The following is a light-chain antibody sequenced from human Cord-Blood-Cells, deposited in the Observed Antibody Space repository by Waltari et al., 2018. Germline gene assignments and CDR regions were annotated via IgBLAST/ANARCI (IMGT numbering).Light chain of an antibody. Sequence: QSVLTPPPSVSGAPGRRVPIPCTGSSSNIGEGYVLLWDQQLPGTAPKLLIYGNSNRPSGVPDRFSGSKSGTSASLAITGLQAEDEADYYCQSYDSSLSGSVVFGGGTKLTVL. V-gene: IGLV1-40*01. CDR2: GNS. J-gene: IGLJ2*01. CDR3: QSYDSSLSGSVV. CDR1: SSNIGEGYV.